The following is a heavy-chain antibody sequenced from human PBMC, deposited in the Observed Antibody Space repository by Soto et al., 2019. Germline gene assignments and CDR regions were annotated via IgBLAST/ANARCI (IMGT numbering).Heavy chain of an antibody. D-gene: IGHD3-22*01. J-gene: IGHJ4*02. CDR1: GYTFTSYQ. CDR3: ARERDSSALRD. CDR2: ISPTGGSA. Sequence: ASVKVSCKASGYTFTSYQIHWVRQAPGQGLEWMGNISPTGGSAVYAQKFEGRVTMTRDTSTSTVYMYLTSLRSEDTAVYYCARERDSSALRDWGQGTLVTVSS. V-gene: IGHV1-46*01.